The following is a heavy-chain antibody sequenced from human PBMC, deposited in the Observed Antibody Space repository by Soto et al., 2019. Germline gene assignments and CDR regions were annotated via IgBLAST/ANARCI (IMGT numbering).Heavy chain of an antibody. Sequence: SCKASGYTFTGYYMHWVRQAPGKGLEWVAVISYDGSNKYYADSVKGRFTISRDNSKNTLYLQMNSLRAEDTAVYYCAKASLSGGPELELGYFGMDVWGQGTTVTVSS. J-gene: IGHJ6*02. D-gene: IGHD1-7*01. V-gene: IGHV3-30*18. CDR2: ISYDGSNK. CDR1: GYTFTGYY. CDR3: AKASLSGGPELELGYFGMDV.